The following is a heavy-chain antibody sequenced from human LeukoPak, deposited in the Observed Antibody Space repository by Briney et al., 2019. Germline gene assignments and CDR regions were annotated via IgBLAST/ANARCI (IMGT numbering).Heavy chain of an antibody. CDR2: INPNSGGT. J-gene: IGHJ5*02. Sequence: ASVKVSCKASGYTFTGYYMHWVRQAPGQGLEWMGWINPNSGGTNYAQKFQGRVTTTRDTSISTAYMELSRLRSDDTAVYYCARFFLYDNRFDPWGQGTLVTVSS. D-gene: IGHD2-2*02. CDR3: ARFFLYDNRFDP. CDR1: GYTFTGYY. V-gene: IGHV1-2*02.